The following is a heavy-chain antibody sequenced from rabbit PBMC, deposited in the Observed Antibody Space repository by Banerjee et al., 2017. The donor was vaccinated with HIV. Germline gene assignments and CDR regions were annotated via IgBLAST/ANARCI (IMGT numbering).Heavy chain of an antibody. CDR3: ARGGGSYDT. CDR1: GFSFSSGYD. V-gene: IGHV1S40*01. J-gene: IGHJ2*01. Sequence: QQLVESGGGLVKPGASLTLTCKASGFSFSSGYDMCWVRQAPGKGLEWIACIYAGSSGGTYYASWAKGRFTISRTSSTTVTLQMTSLTAADTATYFCARGGGSYDTRGPGTLVTVS. CDR2: IYAGSSGGT. D-gene: IGHD8-1*01.